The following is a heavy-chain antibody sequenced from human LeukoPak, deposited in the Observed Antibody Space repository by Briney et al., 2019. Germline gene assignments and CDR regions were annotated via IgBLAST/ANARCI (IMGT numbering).Heavy chain of an antibody. CDR3: AREGVLWFGEPTTPYYFDY. CDR1: GFTFSSYA. CDR2: ISYDGGNK. Sequence: PEGSLRLSCAASGFTFSSYAMHWVRQAPGKGLEWVAVISYDGGNKCYADSVKGRFTISRDNSKNTLYLQTNSLRAEDTAVYYCAREGVLWFGEPTTPYYFDYWGQGTLVTVSS. D-gene: IGHD3-10*01. J-gene: IGHJ4*02. V-gene: IGHV3-30-3*01.